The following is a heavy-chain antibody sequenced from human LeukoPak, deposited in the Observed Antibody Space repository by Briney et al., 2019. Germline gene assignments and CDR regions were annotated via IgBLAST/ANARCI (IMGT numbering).Heavy chain of an antibody. D-gene: IGHD3-22*01. Sequence: PSETLSLTCAVYGGSFSGYYWSWIRQPPGKGLEWIGEINHSGSTNCNPSLKSRVTISVDTSKNQFSLKLSSVTAADTAVYYCARADQYYDSSGYYGGFDYWGQGTLVTVSS. CDR2: INHSGST. CDR3: ARADQYYDSSGYYGGFDY. V-gene: IGHV4-34*01. CDR1: GGSFSGYY. J-gene: IGHJ4*02.